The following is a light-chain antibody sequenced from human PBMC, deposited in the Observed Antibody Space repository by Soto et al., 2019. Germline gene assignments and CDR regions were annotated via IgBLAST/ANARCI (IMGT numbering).Light chain of an antibody. CDR3: QQYNIWPPWT. V-gene: IGKV3-15*01. Sequence: EIVMTQSPATLSVSPGDRASLSCRASQSIRSNLAWYQQRPGQAPRLLIYAASSRATGIPARFSGAESGTEFTLTISSLQSEDFAIYYCQQYNIWPPWTFGQGTKVDIK. J-gene: IGKJ1*01. CDR1: QSIRSN. CDR2: AAS.